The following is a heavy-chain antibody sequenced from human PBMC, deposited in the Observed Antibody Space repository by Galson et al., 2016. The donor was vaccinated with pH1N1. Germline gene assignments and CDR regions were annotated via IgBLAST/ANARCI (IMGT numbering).Heavy chain of an antibody. D-gene: IGHD4-17*01. CDR2: IYQDGSEK. J-gene: IGHJ1*01. V-gene: IGHV3-7*01. CDR3: ATVGSYGDYLAPPYSQH. CDR1: GFMFSSYW. Sequence: SLRLSCAAPGFMFSSYWMTWVRQAPGKGLEWVANIYQDGSEKYYVDSVKGRFTISRDNAKNSVYLQMNSLRVEDTAVYYCATVGSYGDYLAPPYSQHWGQGTLVTVSS.